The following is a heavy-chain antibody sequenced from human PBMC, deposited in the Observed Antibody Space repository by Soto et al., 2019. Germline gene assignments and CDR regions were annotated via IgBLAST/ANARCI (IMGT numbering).Heavy chain of an antibody. J-gene: IGHJ6*02. CDR3: AGVTNCRAGFSYRFDA. D-gene: IGHD2-15*01. CDR1: GGTISSGDYH. Sequence: SETLSLTCTVSGGTISSGDYHWSWIRQPPGKGLEWIGNIHNSGNIYYNPSLKSRLSISVDTPKNQFSLKLSSVTAADTAVYFCAGVTNCRAGFSYRFDAWGQGTTVTVSS. CDR2: IHNSGNI. V-gene: IGHV4-30-4*01.